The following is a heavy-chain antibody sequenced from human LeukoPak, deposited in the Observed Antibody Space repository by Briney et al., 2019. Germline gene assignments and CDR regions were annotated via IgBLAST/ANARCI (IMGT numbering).Heavy chain of an antibody. J-gene: IGHJ5*01. V-gene: IGHV5-51*01. CDR3: ARPSASGSKSDRGWFDS. Sequence: ASVKVSCKASGYTFTGYYMHWVRHMPGKGLEWMGIIYPGDSDTRYSPSFQGQVTISVDKSTSTAYLQWSSLKASDTAMYYCARPSASGSKSDRGWFDSWGQGTLVTVSS. CDR1: GYTFTGYY. CDR2: IYPGDSDT. D-gene: IGHD3-10*01.